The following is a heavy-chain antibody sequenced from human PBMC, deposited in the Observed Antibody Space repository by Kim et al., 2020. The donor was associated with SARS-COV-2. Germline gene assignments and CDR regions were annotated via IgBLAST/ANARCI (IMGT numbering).Heavy chain of an antibody. CDR3: SRGPGYSSSWYGARNWFDP. CDR1: GGSFSGYY. V-gene: IGHV4-34*01. J-gene: IGHJ5*02. CDR2: INHSGST. Sequence: SETLSLTCAVYGGSFSGYYWSWIRQPPGKGLEWIGEINHSGSTNYNPSLKSRVTISVDTSMNQFSLKLSSVTAADTAVYYCSRGPGYSSSWYGARNWFDP. D-gene: IGHD6-13*01.